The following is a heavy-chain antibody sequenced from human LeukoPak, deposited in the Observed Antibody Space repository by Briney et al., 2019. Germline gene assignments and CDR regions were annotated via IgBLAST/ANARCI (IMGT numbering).Heavy chain of an antibody. J-gene: IGHJ4*02. Sequence: SETLSLTCTVSGGSISSYYWSWIRQPPGRVLELIGNIYYSGSTYYNPSLKSRLTISVDRSKNQFSLRLNSVTAADTAVYYCARLHGSGWYFDYWGQGTLVTVSS. D-gene: IGHD6-19*01. V-gene: IGHV4-59*04. CDR3: ARLHGSGWYFDY. CDR2: IYYSGST. CDR1: GGSISSYY.